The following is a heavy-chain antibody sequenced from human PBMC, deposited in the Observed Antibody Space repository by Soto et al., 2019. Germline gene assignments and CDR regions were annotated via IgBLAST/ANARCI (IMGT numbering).Heavy chain of an antibody. V-gene: IGHV4-34*01. Sequence: SETLSLTCAVYGGSLSGYYGSWIRQPPGKGLEWIGEINHSGSTNYNPSLKSRVTISVDTSKNQFSLKLSSVTAADTAVYYCARGLGHMEAAHWFDPWGQGTLVTVSS. CDR1: GGSLSGYY. J-gene: IGHJ5*02. CDR2: INHSGST. CDR3: ARGLGHMEAAHWFDP. D-gene: IGHD6-6*01.